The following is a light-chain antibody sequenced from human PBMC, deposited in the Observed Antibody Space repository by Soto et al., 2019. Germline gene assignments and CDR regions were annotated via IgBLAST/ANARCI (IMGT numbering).Light chain of an antibody. CDR1: TSNIGSET. J-gene: IGLJ3*02. V-gene: IGLV1-44*01. Sequence: QSVLTQPPSASGTPGQRVTISCSGGTSNIGSETVNWYQQLPGTAPKLLIYSNNQRPSGVPDRFSASKSGTSASLAISGLQSGDEADYYCAAWDDSLNGRVFGGGTKLTVL. CDR3: AAWDDSLNGRV. CDR2: SNN.